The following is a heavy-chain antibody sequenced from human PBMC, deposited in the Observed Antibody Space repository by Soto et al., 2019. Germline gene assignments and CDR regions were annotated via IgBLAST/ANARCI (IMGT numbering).Heavy chain of an antibody. D-gene: IGHD2-2*01. CDR3: AARLVGYYYGMDA. J-gene: IGHJ6*02. CDR2: IYYSGST. V-gene: IGHV4-39*01. Sequence: SETLSLTCTVSGGSISSSSYYWGWIRQPPGKGLEWIGSIYYSGSTYYNPSLKSRVTISVDTSKNQFSLKLSSVTAADTAVYYCAARLVGYYYGMDAWGQGTTVT. CDR1: GGSISSSSYY.